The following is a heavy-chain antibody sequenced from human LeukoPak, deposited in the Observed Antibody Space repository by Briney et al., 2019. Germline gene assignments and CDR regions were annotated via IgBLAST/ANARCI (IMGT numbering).Heavy chain of an antibody. CDR1: GFTFSSYS. D-gene: IGHD1-26*01. CDR3: ARGVTISGSYQALYP. CDR2: ISSSSSYI. Sequence: GGSLRLSCAASGFTFSSYSMNWVRQAPGKGLEWVSSISSSSSYIYYADSVKGRFTISRDNAKNSLYLQMNSLRAEDTAVYYCARGVTISGSYQALYPWGQGTLVTVSS. V-gene: IGHV3-21*01. J-gene: IGHJ5*02.